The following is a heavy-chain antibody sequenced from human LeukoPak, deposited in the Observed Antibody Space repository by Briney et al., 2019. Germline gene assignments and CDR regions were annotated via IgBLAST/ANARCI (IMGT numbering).Heavy chain of an antibody. CDR2: ISAYNGDT. Sequence: ASVKVSCKASGYTFRSYGFNWVRQAPGQGLEWMGWISAYNGDTNYAQKFQGRVTMTTDTSTSTAYMELRSLRSDDTAVYYCATFYGSGRGTYYYHGMDIWGQGTTVIVSS. D-gene: IGHD3-10*01. CDR1: GYTFRSYG. CDR3: ATFYGSGRGTYYYHGMDI. J-gene: IGHJ6*02. V-gene: IGHV1-18*01.